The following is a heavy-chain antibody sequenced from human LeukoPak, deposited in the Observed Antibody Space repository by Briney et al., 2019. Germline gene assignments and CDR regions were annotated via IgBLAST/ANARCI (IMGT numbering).Heavy chain of an antibody. V-gene: IGHV1-18*01. J-gene: IGHJ4*02. CDR3: ARGVGWNYLFDY. Sequence: ASVKVSCKASGYTFTSYGISWVRQAPGQGLEWMGWISAYNGNTNYAQRLQGRVTMTTDTSTSTVYMELSSLRSEDTAVYYCARGVGWNYLFDYWGQGTLVTVSS. CDR1: GYTFTSYG. D-gene: IGHD1-7*01. CDR2: ISAYNGNT.